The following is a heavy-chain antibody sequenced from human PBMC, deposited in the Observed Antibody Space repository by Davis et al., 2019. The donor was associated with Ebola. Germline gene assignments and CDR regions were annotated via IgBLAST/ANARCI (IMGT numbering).Heavy chain of an antibody. CDR3: ARDRGDGYNYDY. CDR1: GFTFSSYS. Sequence: PGGSLRLSCAASGFTFSSYSMNWVRQAPGKGLEWVSSISSSSSYIYYADSVKGRFTISRDNAKNSLYLQMNSLRAEDTAVYYCARDRGDGYNYDYWGQGTLVTVSS. V-gene: IGHV3-21*01. J-gene: IGHJ4*02. CDR2: ISSSSSYI. D-gene: IGHD5-24*01.